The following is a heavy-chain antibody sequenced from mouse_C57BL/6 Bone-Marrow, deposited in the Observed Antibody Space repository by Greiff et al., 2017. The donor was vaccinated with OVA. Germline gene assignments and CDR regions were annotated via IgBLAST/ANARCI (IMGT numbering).Heavy chain of an antibody. J-gene: IGHJ3*01. CDR2: INPNNGGT. CDR1: GYTFTDYN. V-gene: IGHV1-22*01. CDR3: ARKNYYGSSYGGFAY. Sequence: EVQLQQSGPELVKPGASVKMSCKASGYTFTDYNMHWVKQSHGKSLEWIGYINPNNGGTSYNQKFKGKATLTVNKSSSTAYMEIRSLTSEDSAVYYCARKNYYGSSYGGFAYWGQGTLVTVSA. D-gene: IGHD1-1*01.